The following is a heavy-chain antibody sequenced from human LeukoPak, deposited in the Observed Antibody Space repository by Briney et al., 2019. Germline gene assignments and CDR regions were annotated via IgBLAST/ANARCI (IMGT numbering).Heavy chain of an antibody. J-gene: IGHJ4*02. Sequence: ASVKLSCTASGYTFTSYGISWVRQAPGQGLEWMGCISAYNGNTNYAQKLQGRVTMTTDTSTSTAYMELRSLRSDDTAVYYCARDSLTGMVTNFDYWGQGTLVTVSS. CDR1: GYTFTSYG. CDR2: ISAYNGNT. CDR3: ARDSLTGMVTNFDY. V-gene: IGHV1-18*04. D-gene: IGHD5-18*01.